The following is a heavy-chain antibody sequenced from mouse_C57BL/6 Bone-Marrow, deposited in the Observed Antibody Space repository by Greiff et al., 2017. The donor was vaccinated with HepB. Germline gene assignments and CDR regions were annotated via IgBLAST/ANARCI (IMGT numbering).Heavy chain of an antibody. CDR3: ARPVVATSDYFDY. Sequence: VQLQQPGAELVKPGASVKLSCKASGFTFTSYWMHWVKQRPGRGLEWIGRIDPNSGGTKYNEKFKSKATLTVDKPSSTAYMQLSSLTSEDSAVYYCARPVVATSDYFDYWGQGTTLTVSS. CDR2: IDPNSGGT. J-gene: IGHJ2*01. V-gene: IGHV1-72*01. CDR1: GFTFTSYW. D-gene: IGHD1-1*01.